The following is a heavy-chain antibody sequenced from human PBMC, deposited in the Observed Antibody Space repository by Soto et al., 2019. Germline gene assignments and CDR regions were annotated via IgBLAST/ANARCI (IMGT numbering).Heavy chain of an antibody. CDR2: ITDSGSGT. Sequence: EVQLLESGGGLVQPGGSLRLSCAASGFNFSQYSMSWVRQAPGKGLEWVSAITDSGSGTHYADSVKGRFTISRDNSKNTLYLQVNSLRAEDTAVYYCAKDLSVVFDYWGQGTLVTVSS. CDR1: GFNFSQYS. J-gene: IGHJ4*02. D-gene: IGHD2-15*01. V-gene: IGHV3-23*01. CDR3: AKDLSVVFDY.